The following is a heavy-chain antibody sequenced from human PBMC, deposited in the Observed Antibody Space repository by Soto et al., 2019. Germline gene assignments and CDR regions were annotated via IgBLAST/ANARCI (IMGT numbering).Heavy chain of an antibody. CDR3: ARTIAVAGIGYYLDY. D-gene: IGHD6-19*01. J-gene: IGHJ4*02. CDR1: AYSFSTYA. V-gene: IGHV1-18*04. CDR2: ISTYNGNT. Sequence: QVQLVQSGADVKKPGASVKVSCEASAYSFSTYAITWVRQAPGQGLEWLGRISTYNGNTNYAAGRQGRVTLTTDASSSTAFMELRSLRSDDTAVYYCARTIAVAGIGYYLDYWGQGTLVTVSS.